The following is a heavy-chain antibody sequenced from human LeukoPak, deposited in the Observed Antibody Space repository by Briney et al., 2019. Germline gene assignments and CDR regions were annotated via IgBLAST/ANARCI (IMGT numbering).Heavy chain of an antibody. D-gene: IGHD3-22*01. CDR2: ISGSGGST. J-gene: IGHJ4*02. V-gene: IGHV3-23*01. CDR3: AKEGPTDYYDSSGSYFDY. Sequence: GGSLRLSCAASGFTFSSYGMHWVRQAPGKGLEWVSAISGSGGSTYYADSVKGRFTISRDNSKNTLYLQMNSLRAEDTAVYYCAKEGPTDYYDSSGSYFDYWGQGTLVTVSS. CDR1: GFTFSSYG.